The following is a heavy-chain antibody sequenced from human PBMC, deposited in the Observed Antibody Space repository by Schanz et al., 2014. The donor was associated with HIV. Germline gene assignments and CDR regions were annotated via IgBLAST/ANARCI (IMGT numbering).Heavy chain of an antibody. CDR3: ARDLVDSSTWYDAFDI. Sequence: QVHLVQSGAEVKKPGASVKVSCKTSGGTFNNYALNWVRQAPGQGLEWMGGIIPVFGTVNYAQKFQGRVTINADQSTTTVYMYLSSLRSDDTALYFCARDLVDSSTWYDAFDIWGQGTKVTVSS. CDR2: IIPVFGTV. V-gene: IGHV1-69*01. J-gene: IGHJ3*02. D-gene: IGHD6-13*01. CDR1: GGTFNNYA.